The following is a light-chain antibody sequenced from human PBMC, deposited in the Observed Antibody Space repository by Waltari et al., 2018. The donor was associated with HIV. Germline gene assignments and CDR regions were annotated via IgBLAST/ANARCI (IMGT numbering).Light chain of an antibody. CDR2: EIS. J-gene: IGLJ3*02. Sequence: QSALTQPASVSGSPGQSTTISCTRTSSDVGGYNYVSWSQQHPGKAPKLLIYEISNRPSWVSTRFSGSKSGDTASLTISGLQAEDEADYYCSSYTSGSTLWVFGGGTKLTVL. V-gene: IGLV2-14*01. CDR1: SSDVGGYNY. CDR3: SSYTSGSTLWV.